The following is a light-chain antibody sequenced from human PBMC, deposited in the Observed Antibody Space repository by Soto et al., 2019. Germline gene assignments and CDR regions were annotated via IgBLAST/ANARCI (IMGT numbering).Light chain of an antibody. Sequence: EIVLTQSPGTLSLSPWERATLSCRAIQSVSSNYLAWYQQKPGQAPRLLIYGASSRATGIPDRFSGSGSGTEFTLTISSLQSEDFAVYYCQEYNNWPLLTFGQGTRLEIK. CDR3: QEYNNWPLLT. J-gene: IGKJ5*01. CDR1: QSVSSNY. CDR2: GAS. V-gene: IGKV3-20*01.